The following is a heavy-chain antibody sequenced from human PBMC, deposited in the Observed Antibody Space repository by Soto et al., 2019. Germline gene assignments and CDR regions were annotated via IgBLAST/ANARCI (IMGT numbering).Heavy chain of an antibody. D-gene: IGHD1-26*01. CDR2: IYYSGST. CDR1: GGSISSSSYY. V-gene: IGHV4-39*01. CDR3: ARINLGATPYYYYYYGMDV. Sequence: SETLSLTCTVSGGSISSSSYYWGWIRQPPGKGLEWIGSIYYSGSTYYNPSLKSRVTISVDTSKNQFSLKLSSVTAADTAVYYCARINLGATPYYYYYYGMDVWGQGTTVTVSS. J-gene: IGHJ6*02.